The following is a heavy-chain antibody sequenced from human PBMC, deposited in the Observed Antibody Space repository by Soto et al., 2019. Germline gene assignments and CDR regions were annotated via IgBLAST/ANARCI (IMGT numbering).Heavy chain of an antibody. V-gene: IGHV3-48*02. CDR3: ARDLGWAFDS. J-gene: IGHJ4*02. CDR1: GFTFSTFS. D-gene: IGHD6-19*01. CDR2: ISGGGRPI. Sequence: PGGSLRLSCAASGFTFSTFSMNWVRQAPGRGLEWISYISGGGRPISYADSVKGRFTISRDNAKNSLYLQMDSLTDEDTDVYYCARDLGWAFDSWGQGTLVTVSS.